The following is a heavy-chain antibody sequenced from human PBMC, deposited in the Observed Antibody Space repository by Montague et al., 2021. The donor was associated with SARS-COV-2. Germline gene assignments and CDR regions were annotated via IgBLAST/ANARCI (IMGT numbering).Heavy chain of an antibody. V-gene: IGHV4-30-2*01. D-gene: IGHD5-12*01. CDR3: ARGSGNFRIDN. CDR1: GGSISSGNS. Sequence: TLSLTCAVSGGSISSGNSWSWIRQAPGKGLVWIGYIYQTGRAYFNPSLQSRVSIAIAKSKNQFSLNVTSVTAADTALYYCARGSGNFRIDNWGLGSLVTVSS. CDR2: IYQTGRA. J-gene: IGHJ4*02.